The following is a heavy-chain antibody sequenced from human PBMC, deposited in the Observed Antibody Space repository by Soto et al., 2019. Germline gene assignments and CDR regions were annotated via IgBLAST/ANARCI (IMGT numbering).Heavy chain of an antibody. D-gene: IGHD1-26*01. CDR3: ARGRLAVGSDWFDS. J-gene: IGHJ5*01. CDR1: GFNVGAFA. CDR2: IDGDGGDT. Sequence: GGSLRLSCAASGFNVGAFAVNWVRQAPGKGLEWVSAIDGDGGDTFFADFVKGRFTMSRDNSKNTVYLHMRSLTAEDTALYYCARGRLAVGSDWFDSWGPGTLVTVSS. V-gene: IGHV3-23*01.